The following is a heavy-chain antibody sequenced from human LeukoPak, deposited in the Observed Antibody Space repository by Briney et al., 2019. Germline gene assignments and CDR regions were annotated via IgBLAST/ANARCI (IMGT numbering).Heavy chain of an antibody. V-gene: IGHV4-59*08. CDR3: ARQPYSSSWFDY. CDR1: GGSISSYY. D-gene: IGHD6-13*01. CDR2: IYYSGST. Sequence: SETLSLTCTVSGGSISSYYWSWIRHPPGKGLEWIGYIYYSGSTNYNPSLKSRVTISVDTSKNQFSLKLSSVTAADTAVYYCARQPYSSSWFDYWGQGTLVTVSS. J-gene: IGHJ4*02.